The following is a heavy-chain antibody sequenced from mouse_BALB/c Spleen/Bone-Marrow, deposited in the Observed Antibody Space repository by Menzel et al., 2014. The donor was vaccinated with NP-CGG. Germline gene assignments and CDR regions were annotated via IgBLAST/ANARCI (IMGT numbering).Heavy chain of an antibody. CDR2: INPTNGFT. CDR3: TRGGYGNYPYYYAMDY. CDR1: GYTFTSYY. Sequence: VQRVESGAELVKPGASVKLSCKASGYTFTSYYMYWVKQRPGQGLEWIGGINPTNGFTNFNEKFKSRATLTVDKSSSTAYMQLSSLTSEDSAVYYCTRGGYGNYPYYYAMDYWGQGTSVTVSS. V-gene: IGHV1S81*02. J-gene: IGHJ4*01. D-gene: IGHD2-1*01.